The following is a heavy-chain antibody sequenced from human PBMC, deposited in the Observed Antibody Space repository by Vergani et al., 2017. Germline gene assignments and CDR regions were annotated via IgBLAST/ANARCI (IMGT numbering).Heavy chain of an antibody. CDR3: AGRQLSGWYDY. D-gene: IGHD6-19*01. J-gene: IGHJ4*02. CDR2: ISIRSSTI. CDR1: GFTLSSYI. Sequence: EVQLVESGGGLVQPGGSLRLSCAASGFTLSSYIMTWVRQAPGKGLEWVSYISIRSSTIYDPSSVKGRFTISRDNAKNSPYLQMNSLRDEDTAVYYGAGRQLSGWYDYWGQGTLVTVSS. V-gene: IGHV3-48*02.